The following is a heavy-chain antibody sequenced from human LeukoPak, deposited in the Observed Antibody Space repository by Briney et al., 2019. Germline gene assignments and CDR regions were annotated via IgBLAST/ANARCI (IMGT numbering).Heavy chain of an antibody. D-gene: IGHD5-24*01. Sequence: ASVKVSCKASGHTFTGYYMHWVRQAPGQGLEWMGWINPNSGGTNYAQKFQGRVTMTRDTSISTAYMELSRLRSDDTAVYYCARDRELTPSWFDPWGQGTLVTVSS. V-gene: IGHV1-2*02. CDR1: GHTFTGYY. CDR3: ARDRELTPSWFDP. J-gene: IGHJ5*02. CDR2: INPNSGGT.